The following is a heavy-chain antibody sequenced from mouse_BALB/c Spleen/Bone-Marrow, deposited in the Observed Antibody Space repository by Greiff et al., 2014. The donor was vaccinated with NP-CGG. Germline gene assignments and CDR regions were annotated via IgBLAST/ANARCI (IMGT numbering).Heavy chain of an antibody. CDR2: ILPGSGST. D-gene: IGHD3-1*01. CDR1: GYTFSSYW. V-gene: IGHV1-9*01. J-gene: IGHJ3*01. CDR3: ARELGLRLAY. Sequence: VKLVESGAELMKPGASVKISCKTSGYTFSSYWIEWVKQRPGHGLEWIGEILPGSGSTNSNEKFKGKATFTADTSSNTAYMQHSSLTSEDSAVYYCARELGLRLAYWGQGTLVTVSA.